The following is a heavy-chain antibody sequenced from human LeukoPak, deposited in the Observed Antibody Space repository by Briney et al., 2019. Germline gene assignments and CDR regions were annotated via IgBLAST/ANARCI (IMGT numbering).Heavy chain of an antibody. J-gene: IGHJ4*02. CDR3: ARGDAQEVTLDY. CDR1: GSTFTSYY. Sequence: SVKVSCKASGSTFTSYYYIHWVRQAPAQGREWRGILNPAGGSTRYGQKIQGRVTVTRDTYTSTVYMELSSLKSEDTAVYYCARGDAQEVTLDYWGQGTLVTVSS. CDR2: LNPAGGST. V-gene: IGHV1-46*01. D-gene: IGHD2-21*02.